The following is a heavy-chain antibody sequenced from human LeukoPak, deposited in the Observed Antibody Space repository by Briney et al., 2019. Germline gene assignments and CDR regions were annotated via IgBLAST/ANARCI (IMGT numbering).Heavy chain of an antibody. CDR3: ARQEGSGWYPADY. V-gene: IGHV4-59*08. D-gene: IGHD6-19*01. J-gene: IGHJ4*02. CDR2: IYYSGST. CDR1: GGSISSYY. Sequence: SETLSLTCTVSGGSISSYYWSWIRQPPGKGLEWIGYIYYSGSTNYNPSLKSRVTISVDTSKNQFSLKLSSVTAADTAVYYCARQEGSGWYPADYWGQGTLVTVSS.